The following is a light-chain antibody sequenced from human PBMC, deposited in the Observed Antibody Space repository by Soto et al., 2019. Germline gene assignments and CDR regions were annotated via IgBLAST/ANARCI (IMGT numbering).Light chain of an antibody. CDR3: QKYKYAHLT. V-gene: IGKV1-27*01. CDR1: QDIRNY. J-gene: IGKJ4*01. Sequence: DIQMTQSPSSLSASVGDRVTITCRASQDIRNYLVWYQKKPGQPPKVLIYAASTLHSGVPYRFSGSGFGTDFTLTISSLQPEDVAAYYCQKYKYAHLTFGGGTKVEIK. CDR2: AAS.